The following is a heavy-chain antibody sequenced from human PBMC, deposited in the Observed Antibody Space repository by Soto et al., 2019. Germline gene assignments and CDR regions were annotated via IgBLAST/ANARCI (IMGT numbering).Heavy chain of an antibody. D-gene: IGHD5-12*01. V-gene: IGHV5-51*01. CDR2: IYPGDSDT. Sequence: PGESLKISCKGSGYSFTSYWIGWVRQMPGKGLEWMGIIYPGDSDTRYSPSFQGQVTISADKSISTAYLQWSSLKASDTAMYYCARHKNSGYFYKEYYYGMDVWGQGTTVTVYS. CDR3: ARHKNSGYFYKEYYYGMDV. CDR1: GYSFTSYW. J-gene: IGHJ6*02.